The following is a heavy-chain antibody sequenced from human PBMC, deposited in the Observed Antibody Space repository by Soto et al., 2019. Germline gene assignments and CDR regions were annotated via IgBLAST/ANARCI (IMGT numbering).Heavy chain of an antibody. CDR3: AKPIWFGELSGYDY. CDR1: GFTFSSYA. V-gene: IGHV3-23*01. Sequence: EVQLLESGGGLVQPGGSLRLSCAASGFTFSSYAMSWVRQAPGKGLEWVSAISGSGGSTYYADSVKGRFTISRDNSKNTLYLQMNSLRAEDTDVYYCAKPIWFGELSGYDYCGQGTLVTVYS. CDR2: ISGSGGST. J-gene: IGHJ4*02. D-gene: IGHD3-10*01.